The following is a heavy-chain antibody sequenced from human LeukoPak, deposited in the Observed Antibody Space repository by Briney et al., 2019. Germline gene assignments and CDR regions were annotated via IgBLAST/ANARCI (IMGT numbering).Heavy chain of an antibody. CDR1: GGSISNGDYY. CDR3: ASNWNSGAFDI. Sequence: SETLSLTCTVSGGSISNGDYYWSWIRQPPGKGLEWIGYIYYSGSTYYNPSLKSRVTISVDTSKNQFSLKLSSVTAADTAVYYCASNWNSGAFDIWGQGTMVTVSS. J-gene: IGHJ3*02. CDR2: IYYSGST. V-gene: IGHV4-30-4*08. D-gene: IGHD1-1*01.